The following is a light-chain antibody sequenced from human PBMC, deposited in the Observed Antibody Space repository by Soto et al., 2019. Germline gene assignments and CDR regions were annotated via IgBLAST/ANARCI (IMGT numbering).Light chain of an antibody. J-gene: IGKJ2*01. CDR1: QSITTW. CDR3: QQYNDYQYT. Sequence: DIAMTQSPSTLSASVGDRVTITCRASQSITTWLAWYQQKPGKAPKLLIYKATNVQTGVPSSFSGSGSGTEFSLTISRLQPEDFAIYYCQQYNDYQYTFGQGTKLEIK. V-gene: IGKV1-5*03. CDR2: KAT.